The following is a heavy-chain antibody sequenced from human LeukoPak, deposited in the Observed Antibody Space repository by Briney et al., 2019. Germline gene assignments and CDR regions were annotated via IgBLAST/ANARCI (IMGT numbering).Heavy chain of an antibody. D-gene: IGHD5-12*01. CDR3: ARARYDYRLPVDH. CDR2: INSDGSST. J-gene: IGHJ5*02. Sequence: QPGGSLRLSCAASGFTFSSYWMHWVRQAPGKGLVWVSRINSDGSSTSYAHSVKGRFTISRDNAKNTLYLQMNSLRAEDTAVYYCARARYDYRLPVDHWGQGTLVTVSS. CDR1: GFTFSSYW. V-gene: IGHV3-74*01.